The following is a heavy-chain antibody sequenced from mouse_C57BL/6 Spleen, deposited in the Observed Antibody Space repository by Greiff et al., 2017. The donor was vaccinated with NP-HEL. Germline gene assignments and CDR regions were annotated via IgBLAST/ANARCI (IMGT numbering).Heavy chain of an antibody. CDR1: GFTFSSYG. Sequence: EVHLVESGGDLVKPGGSLKLSCAASGFTFSSYGMSWVRQTPDKRLEWVATISSGGSYTYYPDSVKGRFTISRDNAKNTLYLQMSSLKSEDTAMYYCARHRESFFDYWGQGTTLTVSS. J-gene: IGHJ2*01. CDR2: ISSGGSYT. D-gene: IGHD3-1*01. CDR3: ARHRESFFDY. V-gene: IGHV5-6*01.